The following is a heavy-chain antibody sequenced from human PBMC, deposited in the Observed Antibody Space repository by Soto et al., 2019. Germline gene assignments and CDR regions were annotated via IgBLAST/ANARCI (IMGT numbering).Heavy chain of an antibody. V-gene: IGHV4-31*03. CDR2: IYYSGST. CDR1: GGSISSGGYY. D-gene: IGHD4-4*01. J-gene: IGHJ4*02. CDR3: ARDHTTDYSNYGGGFDY. Sequence: QVQLQESGPGLVKPSQTLSLTCTVSGGSISSGGYYWSWIRQHPGKGLEWIGYIYYSGSTYYNPSLKSRVTISIDTSKNQFSLKLSSVTAADTAVYYCARDHTTDYSNYGGGFDYWGQGTLVTVSS.